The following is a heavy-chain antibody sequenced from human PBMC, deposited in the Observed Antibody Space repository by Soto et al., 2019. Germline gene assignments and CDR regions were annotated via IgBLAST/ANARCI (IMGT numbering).Heavy chain of an antibody. Sequence: ASVKVSCKASGYTFTSYGISWVRQAPGQGLEWMGWISACNGNTNYAQKLQGRVTMTTDTSTSTAYMELRSLRSDDTAVYYCAREVGISNHLQSNHSMDVSREGTTVTVPQ. CDR2: ISACNGNT. D-gene: IGHD1-20*01. CDR1: GYTFTSYG. V-gene: IGHV1-18*04. J-gene: IGHJ6*01. CDR3: AREVGISNHLQSNHSMDV.